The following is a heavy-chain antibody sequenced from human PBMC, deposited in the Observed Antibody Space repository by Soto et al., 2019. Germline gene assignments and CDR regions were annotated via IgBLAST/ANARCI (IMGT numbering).Heavy chain of an antibody. D-gene: IGHD6-19*01. V-gene: IGHV3-21*01. CDR2: ISSSSSYI. CDR3: ARXPAWIAXAGIYGMDV. Sequence: EVQLVESGGGLVKPGGSLRLSCAASGFTFSSYSMNWVRQAPGKGLEWVSSISSSSSYIYYADSVKGRFTISRDNAKNSLYLQMNSLRAEDTAVYYCARXPAWIAXAGIYGMDVWGQGTTVTVSS. CDR1: GFTFSSYS. J-gene: IGHJ6*02.